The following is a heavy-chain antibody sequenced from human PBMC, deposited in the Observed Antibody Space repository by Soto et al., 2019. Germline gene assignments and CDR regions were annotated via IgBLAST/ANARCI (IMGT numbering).Heavy chain of an antibody. Sequence: GESLKISCKGSGYSFAGYWITWVRQKPGKGLEWMGRIDPSDSQTYYSPSFRGHVTISVTKSITTVFLQWSSLRASDTAMYYCARQIYDSDTGPNFQYYFDSWGQGTPVT. D-gene: IGHD3-22*01. CDR3: ARQIYDSDTGPNFQYYFDS. CDR2: IDPSDSQT. CDR1: GYSFAGYW. J-gene: IGHJ4*02. V-gene: IGHV5-10-1*01.